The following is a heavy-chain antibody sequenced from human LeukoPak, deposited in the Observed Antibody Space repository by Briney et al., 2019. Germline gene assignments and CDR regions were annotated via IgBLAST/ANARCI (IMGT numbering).Heavy chain of an antibody. CDR1: GFSFSTYA. CDR2: IAATGRDT. J-gene: IGHJ4*02. Sequence: GGSLRLSCAASGFSFSTYAMNWVRQAPGKRLEWVSSIAATGRDTYYALSVKGRITISRDNSKNTLYLQMNSLRADDTALYYCAKGTLGSCSGAACYEFDNWGQGTLVTVSS. V-gene: IGHV3-23*01. D-gene: IGHD2-2*01. CDR3: AKGTLGSCSGAACYEFDN.